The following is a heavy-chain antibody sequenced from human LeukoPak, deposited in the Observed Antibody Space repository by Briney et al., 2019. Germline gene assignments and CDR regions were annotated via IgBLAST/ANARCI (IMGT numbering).Heavy chain of an antibody. Sequence: KTGGSLRLSCAASGFTFSSYSMNWVRQAPGKGPEWVSSISSSSSYIYYADSVKGRFTISRDNAKNSLYLQMNSLRAEDTAVCYCARGKGYYDSSGSLWGQGTLVTVSS. J-gene: IGHJ4*02. D-gene: IGHD3-22*01. V-gene: IGHV3-21*01. CDR1: GFTFSSYS. CDR3: ARGKGYYDSSGSL. CDR2: ISSSSSYI.